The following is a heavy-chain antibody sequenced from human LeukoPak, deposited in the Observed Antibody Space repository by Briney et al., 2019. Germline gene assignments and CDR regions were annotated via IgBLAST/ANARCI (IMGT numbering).Heavy chain of an antibody. CDR3: ARGYYGSGSYYGLFDY. V-gene: IGHV4-39*07. CDR1: GGSISCSSYY. CDR2: IYHSGST. Sequence: SETLSLTCTVSGGSISCSSYYWGWIRQPPGKGLEWIGSIYHSGSTYYNPSLKSRVTISVDTSKNQFSLKLSSVTAADTAVYYCARGYYGSGSYYGLFDYWGQGTLVTVSS. J-gene: IGHJ4*02. D-gene: IGHD3-10*01.